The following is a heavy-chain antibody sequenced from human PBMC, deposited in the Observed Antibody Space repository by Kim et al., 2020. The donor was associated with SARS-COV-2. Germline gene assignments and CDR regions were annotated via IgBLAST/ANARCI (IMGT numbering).Heavy chain of an antibody. CDR3: TRDQRRAEGAFDI. J-gene: IGHJ3*02. Sequence: GSVKGRFAIARDDSKSIAYLQMNGLKTEDTAVYYCTRDQRRAEGAFDIWGQETMVTVSS. V-gene: IGHV3-49*02.